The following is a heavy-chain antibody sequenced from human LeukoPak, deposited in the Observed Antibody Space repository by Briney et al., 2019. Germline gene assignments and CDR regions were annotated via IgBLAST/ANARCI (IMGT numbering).Heavy chain of an antibody. D-gene: IGHD3-3*01. CDR3: AKASLRFLEWLPWFDP. J-gene: IGHJ5*02. V-gene: IGHV3-43*01. CDR2: ISCDGGST. CDR1: GFTFDDYT. Sequence: GGSLRLSCAASGFTFDDYTMHWVRQAPGKGLEWVSLISCDGGSTYYADSVKGRFTISRDNSKNSLYLQMNSLRTEEAALYYCAKASLRFLEWLPWFDPWGQGTLVTVSS.